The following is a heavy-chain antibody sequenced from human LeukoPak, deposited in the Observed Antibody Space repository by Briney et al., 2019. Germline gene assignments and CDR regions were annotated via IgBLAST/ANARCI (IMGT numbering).Heavy chain of an antibody. D-gene: IGHD1-26*01. CDR1: GFTFSSYS. V-gene: IGHV3-21*01. Sequence: GGSLRLSCAASGFTFSSYSMNWVRQAPGKGLEWVSSVSSSSSYIYYADSVKGRFTISRDNAKNSLYLQMNSLRAEDTAVYYCAREGLVGSFDYWGQGTLVTVSS. CDR3: AREGLVGSFDY. CDR2: VSSSSSYI. J-gene: IGHJ4*02.